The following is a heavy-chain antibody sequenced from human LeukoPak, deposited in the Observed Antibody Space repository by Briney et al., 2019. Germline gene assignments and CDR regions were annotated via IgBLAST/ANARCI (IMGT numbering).Heavy chain of an antibody. D-gene: IGHD6-13*01. CDR1: GYTFTGYY. CDR2: INPNSGGT. CDR3: ASILAAAGWGGVDY. Sequence: ASVKVSCKASGYTFTGYYMHWVRQAPGQGLEWMGWINPNSGGTNYAQKFQGRVTMTRDTSISTAYMELSRLRSDDTAVYYCASILAAAGWGGVDYWGQGTLVTVSS. V-gene: IGHV1-2*02. J-gene: IGHJ4*02.